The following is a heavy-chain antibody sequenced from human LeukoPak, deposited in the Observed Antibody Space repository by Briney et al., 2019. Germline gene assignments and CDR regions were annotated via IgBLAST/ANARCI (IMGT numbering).Heavy chain of an antibody. CDR1: GGTFSSYA. D-gene: IGHD3-16*01. Sequence: ASVKVSCKASGGTFSSYAISWVRQAPGQGLEWMGRIIPILGIANYAQKFQGRVTITADKSTSTAYMELSSLRSEDTAVYYCARRATLPGEYYFDYWGQGTLVTVSS. J-gene: IGHJ4*02. CDR2: IIPILGIA. V-gene: IGHV1-69*04. CDR3: ARRATLPGEYYFDY.